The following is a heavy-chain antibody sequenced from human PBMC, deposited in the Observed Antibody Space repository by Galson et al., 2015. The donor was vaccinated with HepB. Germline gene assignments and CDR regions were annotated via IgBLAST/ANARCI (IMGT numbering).Heavy chain of an antibody. J-gene: IGHJ4*02. CDR1: GFTFSSYW. V-gene: IGHV3-7*03. Sequence: SLRLSCAASGFTFSSYWMSWVRQAPDKGLEWVANIKQDGSEKYYVDSVRGRFTISRDNAENSLYLQMNTLRDEDTAVYYRARWGGGSGWYGFDYWGQGTLVIVSS. D-gene: IGHD6-19*01. CDR2: IKQDGSEK. CDR3: ARWGGGSGWYGFDY.